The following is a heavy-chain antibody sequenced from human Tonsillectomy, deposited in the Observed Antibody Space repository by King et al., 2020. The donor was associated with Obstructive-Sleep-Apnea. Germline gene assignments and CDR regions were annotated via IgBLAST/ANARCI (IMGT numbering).Heavy chain of an antibody. CDR3: ARGSGAADVNWFDP. V-gene: IGHV4-34*01. J-gene: IGHJ5*02. CDR2: VNHSGST. Sequence: VQLQQWGAGLLKPSETLSLTCAVYGGSFSDYYWSWISQPPGKGLEWIGEVNHSGSTNYSPSLKSRVTISVDMSKNQFSLKLNSVTAADTAVYYCARGSGAADVNWFDPWGQGALVTVSS. D-gene: IGHD6-13*01. CDR1: GGSFSDYY.